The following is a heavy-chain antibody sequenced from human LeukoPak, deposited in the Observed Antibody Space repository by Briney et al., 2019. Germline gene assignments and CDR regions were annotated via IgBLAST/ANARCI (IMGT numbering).Heavy chain of an antibody. D-gene: IGHD1-26*01. CDR3: ARDYLVGAPLDS. V-gene: IGHV4-4*07. J-gene: IGHJ4*02. CDR1: GVSITNYY. Sequence: SETLSLTCTVSGVSITNYYWAWIRQPAGKGLEWIGRMYISGSTNYNPSLKSRVGISIDKTKNQFSLKLRSVTAADTAVYYCARDYLVGAPLDSWGQGTLVTVSS. CDR2: MYISGST.